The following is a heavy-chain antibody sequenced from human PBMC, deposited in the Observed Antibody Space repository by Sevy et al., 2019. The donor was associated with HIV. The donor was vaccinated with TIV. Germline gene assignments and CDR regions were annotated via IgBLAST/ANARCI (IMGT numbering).Heavy chain of an antibody. CDR1: GFTFSNYW. CDR2: INSEGSFT. V-gene: IGHV3-74*01. D-gene: IGHD2-2*01. J-gene: IGHJ6*02. Sequence: GGSLRLSCAASGFTFSNYWMHWVRQVPGKGLAWVARINSEGSFTSYADVVKGRFTISRDNANNTLHLQMKSLRAEDTAVYYCVRYQHYYGMDVWGQGTTVTVSS. CDR3: VRYQHYYGMDV.